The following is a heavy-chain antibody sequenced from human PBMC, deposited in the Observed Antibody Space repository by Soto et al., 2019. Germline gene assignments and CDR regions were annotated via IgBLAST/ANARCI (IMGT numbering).Heavy chain of an antibody. D-gene: IGHD4-17*01. J-gene: IGHJ4*02. CDR1: GFTFSSYA. CDR3: AKGPSGGDLDY. V-gene: IGHV3-23*01. CDR2: ISGSGGST. Sequence: GGSLSLSCAASGFTFSSYAMSWVRQAPGKGLEWVSAISGSGGSTYYADSVKGRFTISRDNSKNTLYLQMNSLRAEYTAVYYCAKGPSGGDLDYWGQGTLVTVSS.